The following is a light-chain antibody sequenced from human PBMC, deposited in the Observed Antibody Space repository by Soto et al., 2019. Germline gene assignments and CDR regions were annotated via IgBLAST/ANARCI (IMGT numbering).Light chain of an antibody. V-gene: IGKV3-15*01. Sequence: EIVMTQSPATLSVSPGERATLSCRASQSVSSNLAWYQQNPGQAPRLLIYGASTRANGIPARFSGSGSGTEFTLSISSLQSEDLAVYYCQQYNKWPPYTFGQGTKLEIK. J-gene: IGKJ2*01. CDR3: QQYNKWPPYT. CDR2: GAS. CDR1: QSVSSN.